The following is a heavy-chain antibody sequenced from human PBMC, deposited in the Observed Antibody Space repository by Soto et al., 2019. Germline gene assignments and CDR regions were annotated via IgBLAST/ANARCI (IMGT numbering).Heavy chain of an antibody. CDR1: GYTFTSYY. V-gene: IGHV1-46*01. D-gene: IGHD3-16*01. CDR3: AWGSVGNFFDY. J-gene: IGHJ4*02. CDR2: INPSGGST. Sequence: SVKVSCKASGYTFTSYYMHWVRQAPGQGLEWMGIINPSGGSTSYAQKFQGRVTMTRDTSASTAYMELSSLRSEDTAVYYCAWGSVGNFFDYWGQGTQVNVSS.